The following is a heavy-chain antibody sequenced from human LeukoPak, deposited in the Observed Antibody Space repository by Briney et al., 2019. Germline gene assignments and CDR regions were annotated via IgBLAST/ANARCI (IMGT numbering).Heavy chain of an antibody. D-gene: IGHD3-9*01. CDR2: IVGSGANT. V-gene: IGHV3-23*01. Sequence: GGSLRLSCAASGFIFSNYAMSWARQAPGKGLEWVSAIVGSGANTYYADSVKGRFTISRDNPRNTLYLQMNSLRAEDTAVYYCAKWGDYDVLTGYYDPDNWGQGTLVTVSP. CDR3: AKWGDYDVLTGYYDPDN. CDR1: GFIFSNYA. J-gene: IGHJ4*02.